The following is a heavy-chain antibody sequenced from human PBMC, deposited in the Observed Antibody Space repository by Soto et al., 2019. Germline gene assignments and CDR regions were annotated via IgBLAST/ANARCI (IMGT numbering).Heavy chain of an antibody. V-gene: IGHV1-46*03. CDR2: INPSGGST. J-gene: IGHJ5*02. CDR1: GYTFTSYY. D-gene: IGHD2-15*01. Sequence: ASVKVSCKASGYTFTSYYMHWVRQAPGQGLEWMGIINPSGGSTSYAQKFQGRVTMTRDTSTSTVYMELSSLRSEDTAVYYCARVEGMIGIGGSCYVGHWFYPWGQGTLVPVSS. CDR3: ARVEGMIGIGGSCYVGHWFYP.